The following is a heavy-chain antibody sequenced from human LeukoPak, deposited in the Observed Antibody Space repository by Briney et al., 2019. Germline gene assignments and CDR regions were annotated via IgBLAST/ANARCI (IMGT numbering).Heavy chain of an antibody. CDR1: GGSINSYY. J-gene: IGHJ4*02. V-gene: IGHV4-59*08. Sequence: SETLSLTCTVSGGSINSYYWSWIRQPPGKGLEWIWNIYYSGNTNYNPSLKSRVTISVDPSKNQFSLKLTSVTAADTAVYYCARHGGYSSSSDYWGQGTLVTVSS. D-gene: IGHD2-2*01. CDR3: ARHGGYSSSSDY. CDR2: IYYSGNT.